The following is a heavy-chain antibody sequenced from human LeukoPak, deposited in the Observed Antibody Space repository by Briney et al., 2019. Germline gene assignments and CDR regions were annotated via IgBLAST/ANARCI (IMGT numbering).Heavy chain of an antibody. V-gene: IGHV3-23*01. CDR1: GFTFSSYA. Sequence: GGSLRLSCAASGFTFSSYAMSWVRQAPGKGLEWVSAISGSGGSTYYADSVKGRFTISRDNSKNTLYLQMNSLRAEDTAVYYCAKDKITLAAAAFYYYDYWGQGTLVTVSS. CDR3: AKDKITLAAAAFYYYDY. J-gene: IGHJ4*02. D-gene: IGHD6-13*01. CDR2: ISGSGGST.